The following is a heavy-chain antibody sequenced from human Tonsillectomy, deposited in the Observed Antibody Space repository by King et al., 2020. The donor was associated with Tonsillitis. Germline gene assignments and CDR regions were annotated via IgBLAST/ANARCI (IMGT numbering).Heavy chain of an antibody. V-gene: IGHV1-2*02. CDR2: INPNRGCT. Sequence: QLVQSGAEVKKPGASVKVSCKASGYIFTDDYMHWVRQAPGQGLEWRGWINPNRGCTHYAQKFQGRVTMTRDTATSTAYMVLSRLRSDDTAVFYCATYNVEVAGFDYWGQGTLVTVSS. CDR3: ATYNVEVAGFDY. D-gene: IGHD6-19*01. J-gene: IGHJ4*02. CDR1: GYIFTDDY.